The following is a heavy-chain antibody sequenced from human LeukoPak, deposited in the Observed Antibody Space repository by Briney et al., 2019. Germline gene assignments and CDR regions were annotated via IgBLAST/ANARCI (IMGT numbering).Heavy chain of an antibody. Sequence: SSETLSLPCVVYGGSFRGNYWRWTRTPPGKGLEWLGEINNSGSTNYNPSLKSPVTISVDTSKNQCSLKLSSVTAADTAVYYCARAYNRGSYYNYWGQGNLVTVSS. CDR3: ARAYNRGSYYNY. D-gene: IGHD3-16*01. CDR1: GGSFRGNY. J-gene: IGHJ4*02. V-gene: IGHV4-34*01. CDR2: INNSGST.